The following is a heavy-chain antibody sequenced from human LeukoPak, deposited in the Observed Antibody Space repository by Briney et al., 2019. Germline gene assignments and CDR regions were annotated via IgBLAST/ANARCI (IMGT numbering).Heavy chain of an antibody. CDR1: GGPISSGGYY. J-gene: IGHJ4*02. CDR3: ARGLIPATDNYFDY. CDR2: IYYSGST. D-gene: IGHD2-2*01. Sequence: SQTLSLTCTVSGGPISSGGYYWSWIRQHPGKGLEWIGYIYYSGSTYYNPSLKSRVTISVDTSKNQFSLKLSSVTAADTAVYYCARGLIPATDNYFDYWGQGTLVTVSS. V-gene: IGHV4-31*03.